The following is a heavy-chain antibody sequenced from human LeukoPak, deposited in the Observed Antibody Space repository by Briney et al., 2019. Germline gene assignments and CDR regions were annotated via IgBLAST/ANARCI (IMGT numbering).Heavy chain of an antibody. V-gene: IGHV1-69*05. J-gene: IGHJ4*02. CDR3: ARGGLGYCSSTSCYDFDY. CDR2: IIPIFGTA. D-gene: IGHD2-2*01. Sequence: SVKVSCKASGGTFSSYAISWVRQAPGQGLEWMGGIIPIFGTANYAQKFQGRVTITTDESTSTAYMELSSLRSEDTAVYYCARGGLGYCSSTSCYDFDYWGQGTLVTVSS. CDR1: GGTFSSYA.